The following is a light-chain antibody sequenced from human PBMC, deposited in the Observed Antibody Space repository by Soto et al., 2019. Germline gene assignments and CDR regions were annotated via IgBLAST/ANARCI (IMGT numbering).Light chain of an antibody. CDR1: QSVSSY. Sequence: EIVLTQSPATLSFSPGGRATLSCRASQSVSSYLAWYQHKPGQAPRLLIYDASNRAAGIPARFSGSGSGTDFTLTISSLEPEDFAVYYCQQRSNWPLTFGPGTKVDI. CDR2: DAS. CDR3: QQRSNWPLT. J-gene: IGKJ3*01. V-gene: IGKV3-11*01.